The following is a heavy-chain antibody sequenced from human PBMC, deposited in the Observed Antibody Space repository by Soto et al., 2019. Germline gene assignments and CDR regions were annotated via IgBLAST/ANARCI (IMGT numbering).Heavy chain of an antibody. V-gene: IGHV3-23*01. D-gene: IGHD3-10*01. J-gene: IGHJ5*02. CDR2: ISGSGGST. CDR1: GFSFSSYS. Sequence: GVSLRLSCAASGFSFSSYSMSWVRQAPGKGLEWVSAISGSGGSTYYADSVKGRFTISRDNSKNTLYLQMNSLRAEDTAVYYCAKGPRDYYGSGSYYSNWFDPWGQGTLVTVSS. CDR3: AKGPRDYYGSGSYYSNWFDP.